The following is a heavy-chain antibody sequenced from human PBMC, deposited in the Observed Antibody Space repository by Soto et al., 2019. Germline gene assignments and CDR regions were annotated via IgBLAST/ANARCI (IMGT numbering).Heavy chain of an antibody. CDR3: AGYCSSGLEPEGHYFALEV. CDR1: GGSVYTYY. Sequence: QMQLQESGPGLVKPSETLSLTCNVSGGSVYTYYWNWIRQSPRKGLEWIGYISDGWSTTYNHSPKSRSTTSVVKFQKQVTLTLSCVSATYRVRYSCAGYCSSGLEPEGHYFALEVWAKGPTV. V-gene: IGHV4-59*02. J-gene: IGHJ6*03. D-gene: IGHD2-2*01. CDR2: ISDGWST.